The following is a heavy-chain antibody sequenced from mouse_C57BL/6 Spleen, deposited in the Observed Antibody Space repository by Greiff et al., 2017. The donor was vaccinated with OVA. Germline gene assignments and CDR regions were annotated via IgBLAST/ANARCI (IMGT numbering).Heavy chain of an antibody. CDR3: ARGDYGSSYGAMDY. Sequence: VQLQQSGPELVKPGASVKLSCKASGYTFTSYDINWVKQRPGQGLEWIGWIYPRDGSTKYNEKCKGKATLTVDTSSSTAYMELHSLTSEDSAVYFCARGDYGSSYGAMDYWGQGTSVTVSS. D-gene: IGHD1-1*01. J-gene: IGHJ4*01. CDR2: IYPRDGST. V-gene: IGHV1-85*01. CDR1: GYTFTSYD.